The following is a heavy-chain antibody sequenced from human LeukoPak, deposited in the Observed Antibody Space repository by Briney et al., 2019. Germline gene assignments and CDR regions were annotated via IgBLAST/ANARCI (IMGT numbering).Heavy chain of an antibody. CDR1: GGSISSYY. Sequence: SETLSLTCTVSGGSISSYYWSWIRQPPGKGLEWIGHIYYSGSTNYNPSLKSRVTISVDTSKNQFSLKLSSVTAADTAVYYCARDGYNIAGAFDIWGQGTMVTVSS. CDR3: ARDGYNIAGAFDI. V-gene: IGHV4-59*01. J-gene: IGHJ3*02. CDR2: IYYSGST. D-gene: IGHD5-24*01.